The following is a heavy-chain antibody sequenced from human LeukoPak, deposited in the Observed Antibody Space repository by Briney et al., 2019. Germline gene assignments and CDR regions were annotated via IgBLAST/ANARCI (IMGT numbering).Heavy chain of an antibody. Sequence: ASVKVSCKASGYIFTDYYMHWVRQAPGQELGWMGRINPNSGGTNYAQKFQGRVTMTRDTSISTAYMELRSLRFDDTAIYYCTRGSPGDYWGQGTLVTISS. D-gene: IGHD3-10*01. CDR2: INPNSGGT. CDR1: GYIFTDYY. V-gene: IGHV1/OR15-1*04. J-gene: IGHJ4*02. CDR3: TRGSPGDY.